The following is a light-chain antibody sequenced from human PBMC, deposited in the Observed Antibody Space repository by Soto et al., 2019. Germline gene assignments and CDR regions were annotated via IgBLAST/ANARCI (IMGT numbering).Light chain of an antibody. J-gene: IGKJ1*01. CDR2: GAS. CDR3: QQYSDSPRT. V-gene: IGKV3-20*01. Sequence: TKSPGTLSLSTGERATLSCRASQSVSNNYLAWYQQKPGQAPRLLIYGASSRATGIPDRFSGSGSGTDFTLTISRLEPEDFAVYYCQQYSDSPRTFGQGTKVDI. CDR1: QSVSNNY.